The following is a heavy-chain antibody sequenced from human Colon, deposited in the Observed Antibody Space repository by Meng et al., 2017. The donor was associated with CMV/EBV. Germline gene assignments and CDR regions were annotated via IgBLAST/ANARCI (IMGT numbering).Heavy chain of an antibody. J-gene: IGHJ6*02. D-gene: IGHD2-2*01. Sequence: GGSLRLSCAASGFTFSPYSMTWVRQAPGKGLEWVAGINGSGNDIYYGDSVKGRFTISRDNSKNTLYLQMSSLRAEDTAVYYCAKAKVPAALRYYGMDVWGQGTTVTV. CDR3: AKAKVPAALRYYGMDV. CDR2: INGSGNDI. CDR1: GFTFSPYS. V-gene: IGHV3-23*01.